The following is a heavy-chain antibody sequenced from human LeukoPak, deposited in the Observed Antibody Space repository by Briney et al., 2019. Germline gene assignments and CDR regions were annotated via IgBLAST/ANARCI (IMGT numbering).Heavy chain of an antibody. CDR2: INHSGST. CDR1: GGSFSGYY. CDR3: ARGRGSSWYDYYYYGMDV. V-gene: IGHV4-34*01. Sequence: SETLSLTCAVYGGSFSGYYWSWIRQPPGKGLEWIGEINHSGSTNYNPSLKSRATISVDTSKNQFSLKLSSVTAADTAVYYCARGRGSSWYDYYYYGMDVWGQGTTVTVSS. D-gene: IGHD6-13*01. J-gene: IGHJ6*02.